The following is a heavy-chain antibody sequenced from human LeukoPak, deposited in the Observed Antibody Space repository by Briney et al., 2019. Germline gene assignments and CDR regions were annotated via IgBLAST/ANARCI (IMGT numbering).Heavy chain of an antibody. V-gene: IGHV3-7*01. Sequence: GGSLRLSCTASGFTFSRYWMIWVRQAPGKGLEWVANIKRDGSEKYYVDSVKGRFTISRDNAKNSLFLQMNGLRVEDTAVYYCARDASYYDSSGYYDAFDIWGQGTMVSVSS. CDR2: IKRDGSEK. J-gene: IGHJ3*02. D-gene: IGHD3-22*01. CDR1: GFTFSRYW. CDR3: ARDASYYDSSGYYDAFDI.